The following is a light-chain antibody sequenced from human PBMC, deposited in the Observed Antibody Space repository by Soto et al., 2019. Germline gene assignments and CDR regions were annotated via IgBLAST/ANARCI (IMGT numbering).Light chain of an antibody. J-gene: IGKJ2*01. Sequence: EIVLTQSPGTLSLSPGERATLSCRASQSVSSSYLAWYQQKPGQAPRLLIYGASNRATGIPDRFSGSGSGTDFTLTISRLEPEDFAVYYCQQYGSSPQTFGQGTNLEIK. CDR2: GAS. CDR1: QSVSSSY. V-gene: IGKV3-20*01. CDR3: QQYGSSPQT.